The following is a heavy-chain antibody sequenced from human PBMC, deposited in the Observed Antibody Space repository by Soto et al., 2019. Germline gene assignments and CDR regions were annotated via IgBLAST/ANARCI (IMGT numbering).Heavy chain of an antibody. CDR2: ISAYNGNT. J-gene: IGHJ4*02. D-gene: IGHD6-13*01. Sequence: QVQLVQSGAEVKKPGASVKVSCKASGYTFTSYGISWVRQAPGQGLEWMGWISAYNGNTNYAQKLQGRDTMTTDTSKSTAYMELRSLQSDDTAVYYCARDREIAAAVTVDYWGQGTLVTVSS. CDR1: GYTFTSYG. CDR3: ARDREIAAAVTVDY. V-gene: IGHV1-18*01.